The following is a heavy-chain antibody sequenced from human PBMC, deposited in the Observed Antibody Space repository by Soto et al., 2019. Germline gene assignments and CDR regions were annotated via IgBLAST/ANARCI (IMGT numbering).Heavy chain of an antibody. D-gene: IGHD5-18*01. CDR3: ATRHTAMVTSTFDY. J-gene: IGHJ4*02. Sequence: KISCKGSGYTFTSYWISWVRQLPGQGLEWMGWISAYNGNTNYAQTLQGRVTMTTDTSTSTAYLELRSLRSDDTAVYYCATRHTAMVTSTFDYWGQGTLVTVSS. V-gene: IGHV1-18*04. CDR1: GYTFTSYW. CDR2: ISAYNGNT.